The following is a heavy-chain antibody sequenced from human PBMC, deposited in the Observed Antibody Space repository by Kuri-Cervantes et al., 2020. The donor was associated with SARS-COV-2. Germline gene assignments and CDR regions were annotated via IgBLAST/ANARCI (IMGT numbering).Heavy chain of an antibody. CDR3: AREVEGSDAFDI. Sequence: GSLRLSCTVSGGSISSYYWSWNRQPPGKGLEWIGYIYYSGSTNYNPSLKSRVTISVDTSKNQFSLKLSSVTAADTAVYYCAREVEGSDAFDIWGQGTMVTVSS. CDR2: IYYSGST. V-gene: IGHV4-59*01. J-gene: IGHJ3*02. CDR1: GGSISSYY.